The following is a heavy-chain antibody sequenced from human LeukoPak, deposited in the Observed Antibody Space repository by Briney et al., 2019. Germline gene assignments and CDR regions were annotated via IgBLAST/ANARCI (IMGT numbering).Heavy chain of an antibody. D-gene: IGHD3-10*01. V-gene: IGHV4-4*07. J-gene: IGHJ3*02. CDR2: IYTSGST. CDR1: GGSISSYY. CDR3: ARDLAARGGYAFDI. Sequence: SETLSLTCTVSGGSISSYYWSWIRQPAGKGLEWIGRIYTSGSTNYNPSLKSRVTMSVDTSKNQFSLKLSSVTAADTAVYYCARDLAARGGYAFDIWGQGTIVTVSS.